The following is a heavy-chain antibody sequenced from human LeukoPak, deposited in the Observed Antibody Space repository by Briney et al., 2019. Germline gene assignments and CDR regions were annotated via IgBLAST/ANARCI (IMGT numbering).Heavy chain of an antibody. V-gene: IGHV3-33*01. CDR1: GFSFSNHG. CDR2: IWDDGNNK. CDR3: ARGRYYLDS. Sequence: GSLRLSCAASGFSFSNHGMHWVRQAPGKRLEWVAVIWDDGNNKRYANSVNGRFTISRDNAKNTLYLQMNSLRAEDTAVYYCARGRYYLDSWGQGTLVTVSS. J-gene: IGHJ4*02. D-gene: IGHD4-17*01.